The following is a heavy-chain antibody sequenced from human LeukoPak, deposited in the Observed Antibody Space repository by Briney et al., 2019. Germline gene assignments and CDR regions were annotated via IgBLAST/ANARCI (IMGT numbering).Heavy chain of an antibody. V-gene: IGHV3-74*01. CDR3: ARPRYCNGGSCYGLGY. Sequence: GGSLRLSCAASGFTFSSYWMHWVRQAPGKGLVWVSRINSDGSSTSYADSVKGRFAISRDNAKNTLYLQMNSLRAEDTAVYYCARPRYCNGGSCYGLGYWGQGTLVTVSS. CDR2: INSDGSST. CDR1: GFTFSSYW. D-gene: IGHD2-15*01. J-gene: IGHJ4*02.